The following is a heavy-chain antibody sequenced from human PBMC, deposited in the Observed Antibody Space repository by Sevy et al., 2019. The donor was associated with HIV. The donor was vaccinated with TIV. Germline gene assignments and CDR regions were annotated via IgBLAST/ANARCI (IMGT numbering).Heavy chain of an antibody. V-gene: IGHV4-39*01. D-gene: IGHD2-15*01. J-gene: IGHJ4*02. CDR1: GASISSSSYY. CDR2: IYYSGNT. Sequence: PSETLSLTCTVSGASISSSSYYWGWIRQPPGKGLEWIGSIYYSGNTYYNPSLKSRITISVDTSKNRFSLKLSSVTAADTAVYYCARHAGNLVDATNNYFDLWGQGTLVTVSS. CDR3: ARHAGNLVDATNNYFDL.